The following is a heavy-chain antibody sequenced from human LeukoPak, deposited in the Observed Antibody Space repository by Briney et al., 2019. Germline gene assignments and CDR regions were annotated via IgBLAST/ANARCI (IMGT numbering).Heavy chain of an antibody. J-gene: IGHJ3*02. V-gene: IGHV1-2*02. CDR2: INSKSGGT. D-gene: IGHD3-22*01. Sequence: ASVRVSCKASGYTFTGYYMHWVRQAPGQGLEWMGWINSKSGGTNYAQKFQGRVTMTRDTSISTAYMELSRLRSDDTAVYYCARDYYDSSGFGAFDIWGQGTMVTVSS. CDR3: ARDYYDSSGFGAFDI. CDR1: GYTFTGYY.